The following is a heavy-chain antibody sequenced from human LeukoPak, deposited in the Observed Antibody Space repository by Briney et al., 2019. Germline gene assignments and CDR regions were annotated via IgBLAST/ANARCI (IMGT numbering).Heavy chain of an antibody. CDR1: GFTFNSYA. Sequence: GRSLRLSCAASGFTFNSYAMHWVRQAPGRGPKWVAVISYDGSNKYYADSVKGRFTISRDNSKNTLYLQMNSLRADDTAVYYCARDGRNYYDRSGYYSALAYWGQGTLVTVSS. D-gene: IGHD3-22*01. CDR3: ARDGRNYYDRSGYYSALAY. CDR2: ISYDGSNK. V-gene: IGHV3-30-3*01. J-gene: IGHJ4*02.